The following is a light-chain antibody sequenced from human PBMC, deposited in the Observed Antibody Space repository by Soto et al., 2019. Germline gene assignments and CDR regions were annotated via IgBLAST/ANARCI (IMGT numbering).Light chain of an antibody. V-gene: IGLV2-11*01. CDR2: DVS. Sequence: QSVLTQPRSVSGSPGQSVTISCTGTSSDIGGYDYASWYQQHPGKAPKLMIYDVSKRPSGVPDRFSGSKSGNTASLTISGLQSEDEADYYCCSYAGSYTYIFETGTKVTVL. CDR3: CSYAGSYTYI. CDR1: SSDIGGYDY. J-gene: IGLJ1*01.